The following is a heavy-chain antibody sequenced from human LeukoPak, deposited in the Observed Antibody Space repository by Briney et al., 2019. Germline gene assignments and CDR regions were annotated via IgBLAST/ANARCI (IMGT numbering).Heavy chain of an antibody. J-gene: IGHJ4*02. D-gene: IGHD3-22*01. CDR3: ASQPYYFDSSGYYDY. CDR2: INPNTGGT. Sequence: ASVKVSCKAFGYPFTAYYMHWVRQAPGQGLEWMGWINPNTGGTNYAQKFQGRVTMTRDTSISTTYMELSRLRSDDTAVYYCASQPYYFDSSGYYDYWGQGTLVTVSS. V-gene: IGHV1-2*02. CDR1: GYPFTAYY.